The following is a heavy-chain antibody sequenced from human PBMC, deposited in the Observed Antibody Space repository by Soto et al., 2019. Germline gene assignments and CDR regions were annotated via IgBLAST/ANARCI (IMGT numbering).Heavy chain of an antibody. V-gene: IGHV3-74*01. CDR1: GFTFSFSW. CDR2: INSDGSYI. CDR3: VTGWSEY. Sequence: LRLSCVVSGFTFSFSWMHWVRQGPGKGLVWVSRINSDGSYINYADSVKGRFTTSRDNAKNTLYLQMNSLRVEDTSLYYCVTGWSEYGGLGTLVTVSS. J-gene: IGHJ4*02. D-gene: IGHD2-15*01.